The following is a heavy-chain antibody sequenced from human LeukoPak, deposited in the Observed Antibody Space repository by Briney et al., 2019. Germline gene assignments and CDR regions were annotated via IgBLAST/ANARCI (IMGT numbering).Heavy chain of an antibody. V-gene: IGHV1-46*01. J-gene: IGHJ4*02. CDR2: INPSGGDT. D-gene: IGHD6-25*01. Sequence: ASVKVSCKTSGYIFTSHQIHWVRQAPGQEFEWMGIINPSGGDTNFAQKFQGRVTMTRDTSTSTVYMELSSLKSEDTAVYYCARDIEGGGYLLQGYFDYWGQGTLVTVPS. CDR1: GYIFTSHQ. CDR3: ARDIEGGGYLLQGYFDY.